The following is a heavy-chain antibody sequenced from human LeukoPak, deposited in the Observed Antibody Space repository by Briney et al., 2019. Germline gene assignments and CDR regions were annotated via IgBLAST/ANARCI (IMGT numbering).Heavy chain of an antibody. CDR2: ISGRGGDT. V-gene: IGHV3-23*01. Sequence: PGGSLRLSCAASGFPFSSYAMGWVRQAPGRGLGWVSAISGRGGDTYYADSVKGRFSISRDNSKNTLNLQMNSLRAEDTAVYYCAKSRADFWSSSDVWGKGTTVTVSS. J-gene: IGHJ6*04. CDR1: GFPFSSYA. D-gene: IGHD3-3*01. CDR3: AKSRADFWSSSDV.